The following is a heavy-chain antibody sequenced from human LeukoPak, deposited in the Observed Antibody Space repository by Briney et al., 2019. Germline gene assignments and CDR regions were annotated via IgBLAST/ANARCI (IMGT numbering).Heavy chain of an antibody. CDR2: LSTSGST. CDR1: GDSITSGTSY. CDR3: AREAPYYGSGRIYYYMDV. J-gene: IGHJ6*03. V-gene: IGHV4-61*02. D-gene: IGHD3-10*01. Sequence: SETLSLTCTVSGDSITSGTSYWSWIRQPAGKGLEWIGRLSTSGSTYYNPSLESRVTISLDTSKRQFSLTLSSVTAADTVVYYCAREAPYYGSGRIYYYMDVWGKGTTVTVSS.